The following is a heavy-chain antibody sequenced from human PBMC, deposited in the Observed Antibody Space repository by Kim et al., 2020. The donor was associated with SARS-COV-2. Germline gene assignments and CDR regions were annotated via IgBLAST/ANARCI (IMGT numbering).Heavy chain of an antibody. CDR2: IWYDGSNK. J-gene: IGHJ4*02. D-gene: IGHD6-19*01. CDR3: ARDGGDAQWLERGYYFDY. CDR1: GFTFSSYG. Sequence: GGSLRLSCAASGFTFSSYGMHWVRQAPGKGLEWVAVIWYDGSNKYYADSVKGRFTISRDNSKNTLYLQMNSLRAEDTAVYYCARDGGDAQWLERGYYFDYWGQGTLVTVSS. V-gene: IGHV3-33*08.